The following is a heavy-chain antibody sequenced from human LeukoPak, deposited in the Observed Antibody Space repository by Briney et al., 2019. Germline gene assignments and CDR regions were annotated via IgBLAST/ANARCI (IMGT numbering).Heavy chain of an antibody. CDR1: GGSISSSY. V-gene: IGHV4-59*01. CDR3: ARSPYSSSSYYYDMDV. D-gene: IGHD6-6*01. Sequence: SETLSLTCTVSGGSISSSYWTWVRQSPGKGLEWIGYIYYSGAINYNPSLKSRVTISIDTSKIQFSLRLSSVTAADTAVYYCARSPYSSSSYYYDMDVWGQGTTVTVSS. CDR2: IYYSGAI. J-gene: IGHJ6*02.